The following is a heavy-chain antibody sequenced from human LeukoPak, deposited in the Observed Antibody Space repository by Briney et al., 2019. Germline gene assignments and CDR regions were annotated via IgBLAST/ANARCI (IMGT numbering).Heavy chain of an antibody. CDR1: GGSISSYY. J-gene: IGHJ3*02. CDR3: ARGGGGGATSGAFDI. D-gene: IGHD1-26*01. V-gene: IGHV4-59*01. Sequence: SETLSLTCTVSGGSISSYYWSWIRQPPGKGLEWIGYIYYSGSTNYNPSLKSRVTISVDTSKNQFSLKRSPVPAADPAVFSCARGGGGGATSGAFDIWGQGTMVTVSS. CDR2: IYYSGST.